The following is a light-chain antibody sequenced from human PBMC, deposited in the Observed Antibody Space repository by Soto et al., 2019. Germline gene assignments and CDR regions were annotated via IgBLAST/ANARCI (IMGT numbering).Light chain of an antibody. Sequence: DIQMTQSPSSLSASVGDRVTIACRASQSISNYLNWYQLKPGKAPKLLIYAASTLQSGVPSRFSGSGSGTDFTLSINSLQPEDFATYYCQQSYSTLIAFGQGTRLEIK. CDR1: QSISNY. CDR2: AAS. J-gene: IGKJ5*01. V-gene: IGKV1-39*01. CDR3: QQSYSTLIA.